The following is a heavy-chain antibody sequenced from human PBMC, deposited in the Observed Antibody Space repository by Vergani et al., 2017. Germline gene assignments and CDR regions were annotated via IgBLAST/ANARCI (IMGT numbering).Heavy chain of an antibody. J-gene: IGHJ6*03. CDR1: GGTFSSYA. Sequence: QVQLVQSGAEVKKPGSSVKVSCKASGGTFSSYAISWVRQAPGQGLEWMGRIIPIFGTANYAQNFQGRVPITADESTRTAYLEVSSLRSEDTAVYYCAREKEGATTFLTYYYYYMDVWGKGTTVTVSS. CDR3: AREKEGATTFLTYYYYYMDV. V-gene: IGHV1-69*18. CDR2: IIPIFGTA. D-gene: IGHD1-26*01.